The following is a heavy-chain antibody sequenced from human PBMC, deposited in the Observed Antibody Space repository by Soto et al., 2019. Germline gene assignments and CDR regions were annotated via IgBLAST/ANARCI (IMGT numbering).Heavy chain of an antibody. Sequence: QVQLVESGGGVVQPGRSLRLSCAASGFSFSIYAMHWVRQAPGKGLEWVAVISYHGSTEYYGDSVKGRFTISRDNSKNTLYLQMYSLRHEDTAIYYCARGYSYGPNWESDALDIWGQGAMVNVSS. D-gene: IGHD5-18*01. CDR3: ARGYSYGPNWESDALDI. CDR1: GFSFSIYA. J-gene: IGHJ3*02. CDR2: ISYHGSTE. V-gene: IGHV3-30-3*01.